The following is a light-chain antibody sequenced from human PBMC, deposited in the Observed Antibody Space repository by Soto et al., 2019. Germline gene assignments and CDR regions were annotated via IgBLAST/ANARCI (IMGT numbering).Light chain of an antibody. Sequence: DIQMTQSPSTLSASVGDRVTITCRASQSISSWLAWYQQKPGKAPKLLIYKASSLESGVPSRFSGSGSGTEFTLTISGLQSEDFAVYYCQKYNNWPPWTFGQGTKVDIK. CDR2: KAS. J-gene: IGKJ1*01. CDR1: QSISSW. V-gene: IGKV1-5*03. CDR3: QKYNNWPPWT.